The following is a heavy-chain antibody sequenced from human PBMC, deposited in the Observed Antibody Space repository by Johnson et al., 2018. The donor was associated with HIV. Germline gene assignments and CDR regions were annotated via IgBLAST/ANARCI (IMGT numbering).Heavy chain of an antibody. Sequence: EVQLVESGGGLVQSGGSLRLACVASGFIVGTKYMSWVRQAPGKGLEWVSAISGSGGSTYYADSVKGRVTIYRDNSKNTLYLQMNSLRAEDTAVYYCAKDYSPAAYSSSFGAFDIWGQGTMVTVSS. V-gene: IGHV3-23*04. D-gene: IGHD6-6*01. CDR2: ISGSGGST. CDR1: GFIVGTKY. J-gene: IGHJ3*02. CDR3: AKDYSPAAYSSSFGAFDI.